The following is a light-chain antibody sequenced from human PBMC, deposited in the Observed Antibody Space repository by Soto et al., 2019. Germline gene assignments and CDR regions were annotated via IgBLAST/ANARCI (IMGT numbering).Light chain of an antibody. Sequence: EIVLTQSPGTLSLSPGERATLSCRASQSVSSSYLAWYQQKPGQAPMLLIYGASSRATGIPDRFSGSGSGTDFTLTISRLEPEDFAVYYCQQYGSSPVTFGQGTKLEIK. CDR1: QSVSSSY. V-gene: IGKV3-20*01. CDR3: QQYGSSPVT. CDR2: GAS. J-gene: IGKJ2*01.